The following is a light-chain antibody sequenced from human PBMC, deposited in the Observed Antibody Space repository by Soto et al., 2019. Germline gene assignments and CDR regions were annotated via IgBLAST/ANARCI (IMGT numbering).Light chain of an antibody. CDR1: SSDVGGYKY. J-gene: IGLJ3*02. CDR3: SSYTSSSTRV. CDR2: EVS. V-gene: IGLV2-14*01. Sequence: QSALTQPASVSGSPGQSITISCTGTSSDVGGYKYVSWYQQHPGKAPKHMIYEVSNRPSGVSNRFSGSKSGDTASLTISGLQAEDEADYYCSSYTSSSTRVFGGGTKLTVL.